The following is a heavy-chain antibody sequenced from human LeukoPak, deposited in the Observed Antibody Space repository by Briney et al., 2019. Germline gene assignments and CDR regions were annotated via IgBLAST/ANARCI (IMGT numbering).Heavy chain of an antibody. CDR1: GFPFSDYG. J-gene: IGHJ4*02. V-gene: IGHV3-30*03. Sequence: GTSLRLSCAASGFPFSDYGMYWVRQAPGKGLEWLAVISHDGSNKYYADSVKGRITISRDNSMNTLYLQMNSLRAEDTAVYYCVLLSLTPGWGQGTLVTVSS. CDR3: VLLSLTPG. CDR2: ISHDGSNK. D-gene: IGHD2-8*01.